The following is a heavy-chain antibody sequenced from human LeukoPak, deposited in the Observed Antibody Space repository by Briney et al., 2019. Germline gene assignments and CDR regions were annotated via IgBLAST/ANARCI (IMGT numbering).Heavy chain of an antibody. J-gene: IGHJ4*02. CDR1: GYTFTGYI. CDR2: INPNSGGT. CDR3: ARDAAAAGTAPDY. D-gene: IGHD6-13*01. Sequence: ASVKVSCKASGYTFTGYIMHWVRQAPGQGLEWMGWINPNSGGTYYAQKFQGRVTMTRDTSITTAYMELSRLSSDDTAMYYCARDAAAAGTAPDYWGQGTLVTVSS. V-gene: IGHV1-2*02.